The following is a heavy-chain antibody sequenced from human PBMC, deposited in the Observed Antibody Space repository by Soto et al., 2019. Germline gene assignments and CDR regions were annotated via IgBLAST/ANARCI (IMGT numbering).Heavy chain of an antibody. D-gene: IGHD3-3*01. V-gene: IGHV3-30-3*01. CDR2: ISYDGSQK. J-gene: IGHJ4*02. Sequence: QVQLVESGGGVVQPGRSLRVSCSASGFTFSNFVMHWVRQGPGKGLEWVAIISYDGSQKHYADSVKGRFTISRDNSNKTLFLNMNSLRAEDTAVYYCAAMHYNFWSGSVDYWDQGIEVTVSS. CDR1: GFTFSNFV. CDR3: AAMHYNFWSGSVDY.